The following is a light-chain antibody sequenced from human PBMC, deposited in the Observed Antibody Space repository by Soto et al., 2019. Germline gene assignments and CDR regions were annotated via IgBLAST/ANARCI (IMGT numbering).Light chain of an antibody. CDR1: QSVSSN. Sequence: EIVMTQSPATLSVSPGERATLSCRASQSVSSNLAWYQQKPGQAPRLLIYGASTRATGIPARFSGSGSGTEFTLTNSSLQSEDFAVYYCPQYNNWPPLFTFGPGTKVDIK. CDR2: GAS. CDR3: PQYNNWPPLFT. J-gene: IGKJ3*01. V-gene: IGKV3-15*01.